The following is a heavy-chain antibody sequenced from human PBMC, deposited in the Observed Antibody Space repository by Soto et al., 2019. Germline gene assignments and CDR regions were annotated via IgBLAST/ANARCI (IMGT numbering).Heavy chain of an antibody. V-gene: IGHV3-33*01. CDR2: IWYDGSNK. Sequence: GSLRLSCAASGFTFSSYGMHWVRQAPGKGLEWVAVIWYDGSNKYYADSVKGRFTISRDNSKNTLYLQMNSLRAEDTAVYYCARDRVVRGVKRGYYYYGMDVWGQGTTVTVSS. J-gene: IGHJ6*02. CDR1: GFTFSSYG. CDR3: ARDRVVRGVKRGYYYYGMDV. D-gene: IGHD3-10*01.